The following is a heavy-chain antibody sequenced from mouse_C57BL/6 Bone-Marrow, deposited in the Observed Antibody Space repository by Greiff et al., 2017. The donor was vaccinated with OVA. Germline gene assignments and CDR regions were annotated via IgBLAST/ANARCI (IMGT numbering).Heavy chain of an antibody. V-gene: IGHV1-55*01. J-gene: IGHJ4*01. CDR2: IYPGSGST. CDR1: GYTFTSYW. Sequence: QVQLKQPGAELVKPGASVKMSCKASGYTFTSYWITWVKQRPGQGLEWIGDIYPGSGSTNYNEKFKSKATLTVDTSSSTAYMQLSSLTSEDAAVYYCARRGYYARDYWGQGTSVTVSS. CDR3: ARRGYYARDY.